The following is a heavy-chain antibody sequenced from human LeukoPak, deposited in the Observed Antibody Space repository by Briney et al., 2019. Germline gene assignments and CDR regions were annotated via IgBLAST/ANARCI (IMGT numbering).Heavy chain of an antibody. CDR1: GFTVSSNY. V-gene: IGHV3-53*01. CDR3: ARDPVDYDYVWGSYRSYGMDV. J-gene: IGHJ6*02. CDR2: IYSGGST. D-gene: IGHD3-16*02. Sequence: GGSLRLSCAASGFTVSSNYMSWVRQAPGKGLEWVSVIYSGGSTYYADSVKGRFTISRDNSKNTLYLQMNSLRAEDTAVYYCARDPVDYDYVWGSYRSYGMDVWGQGTTVTVSS.